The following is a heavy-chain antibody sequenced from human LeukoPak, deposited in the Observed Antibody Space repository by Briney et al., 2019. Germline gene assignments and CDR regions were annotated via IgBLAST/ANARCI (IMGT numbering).Heavy chain of an antibody. CDR1: GGSISSSSYY. V-gene: IGHV4-39*01. D-gene: IGHD6-19*01. CDR3: ARIPYSSGWHFDY. Sequence: SETLSLTCIVSGGSISSSSYYWGWIRQPPGKGLEWIGSIYYSGSTYYNPSLKSRVTMSVDTSKNQFSLKLSSVTAADTAVYYCARIPYSSGWHFDYWGQGTLVTVSS. CDR2: IYYSGST. J-gene: IGHJ4*02.